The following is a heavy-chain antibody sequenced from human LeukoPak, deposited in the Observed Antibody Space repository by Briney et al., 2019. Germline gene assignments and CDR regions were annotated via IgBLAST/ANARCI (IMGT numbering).Heavy chain of an antibody. CDR1: GGSVSSGSYY. CDR3: AVLRYFDWAFDY. CDR2: IYYSGST. Sequence: SETLSLTCTVSGGSVSSGSYYWSWIRQPPGKGLEWIGYIYYSGSTNYNPSLKSRVTISVDTSKNQFSLKLSSVTAADAAVYYCAVLRYFDWAFDYWGQGTLVTASS. J-gene: IGHJ4*02. D-gene: IGHD3-9*01. V-gene: IGHV4-61*01.